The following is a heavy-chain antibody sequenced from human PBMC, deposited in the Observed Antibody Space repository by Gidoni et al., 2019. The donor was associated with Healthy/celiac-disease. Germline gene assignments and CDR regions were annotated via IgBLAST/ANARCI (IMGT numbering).Heavy chain of an antibody. CDR2: ST. D-gene: IGHD5-18*01. Sequence: STYYNPSLKSRVTISVDTSKNQFSLKLSSVTAADTAVYYCARGGEDTAMVTDYWGQGTLVTVSS. CDR3: ARGGEDTAMVTDY. J-gene: IGHJ4*02. V-gene: IGHV4-31*02.